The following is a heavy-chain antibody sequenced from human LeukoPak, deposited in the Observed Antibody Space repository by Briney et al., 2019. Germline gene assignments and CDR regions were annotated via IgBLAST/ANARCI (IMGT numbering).Heavy chain of an antibody. CDR2: ISGSGGRT. D-gene: IGHD3-10*01. J-gene: IGHJ4*02. CDR1: GFTFSRYA. V-gene: IGHV3-23*01. Sequence: PGGSLRLSCAASGFTFSRYAMSWVRQAPGKGLEWVSAISGSGGRTYYADSVKGRFTISRDNSRNTLYLQMNSLRAEDTAVYYCARTPSHFTMVRGVYLNYWGQGTLVTVSS. CDR3: ARTPSHFTMVRGVYLNY.